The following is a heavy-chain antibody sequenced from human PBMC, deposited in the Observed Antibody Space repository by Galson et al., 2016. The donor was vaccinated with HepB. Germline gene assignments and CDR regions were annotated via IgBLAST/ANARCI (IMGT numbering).Heavy chain of an antibody. CDR1: GGSIRSSRYY. CDR3: GRLTRGDYYEYIDY. D-gene: IGHD4-17*01. CDR2: MYYSGST. J-gene: IGHJ4*02. V-gene: IGHV4-39*01. Sequence: SETLSLTCTVSGGSIRSSRYYWGWIRQSPEKGLEWIGSMYYSGSTYSNPSLKSRVTVSVDTSKNQLSLNLRSVIATDTAVYYCGRLTRGDYYEYIDYWGQGILVTVSS.